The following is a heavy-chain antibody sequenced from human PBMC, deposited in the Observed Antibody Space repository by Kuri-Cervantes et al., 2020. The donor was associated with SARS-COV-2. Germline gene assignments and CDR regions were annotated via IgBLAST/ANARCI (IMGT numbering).Heavy chain of an antibody. CDR1: GFIFNDSY. CDR2: ISSSSSYS. D-gene: IGHD3-10*01. Sequence: GESLKISCAASGFIFNDSYMSWVRQAPGKGLEWVSYISSSSSYSYYADSVKGRFTISRDNAKNSLYLQMNSLRAEGTAVYYCARHYGSGSYSFMHVWGKGTPVTVSS. J-gene: IGHJ6*03. CDR3: ARHYGSGSYSFMHV. V-gene: IGHV3-11*06.